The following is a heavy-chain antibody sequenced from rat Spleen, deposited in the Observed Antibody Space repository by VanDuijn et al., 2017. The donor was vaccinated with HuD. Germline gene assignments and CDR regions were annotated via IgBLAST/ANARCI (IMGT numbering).Heavy chain of an antibody. V-gene: IGHV5-29*01. CDR1: GFTFSNYG. CDR3: ARRHYGYTDYFDY. J-gene: IGHJ2*01. D-gene: IGHD1-11*01. CDR2: LSYDGHTT. Sequence: EVQLVESGGGLVQPGRSLKLSCAASGFTFSNYGMHWIRQAPTKGLEWVATLSYDGHTTYYRDSVKGRFTISRDIAKSTLYLQMDSLGSEDTATYYCARRHYGYTDYFDYWGQGVMVTVSS.